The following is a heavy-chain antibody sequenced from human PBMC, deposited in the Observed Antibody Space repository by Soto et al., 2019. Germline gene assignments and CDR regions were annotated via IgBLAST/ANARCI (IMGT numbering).Heavy chain of an antibody. CDR2: TYYRSQWLN. D-gene: IGHD3-22*01. J-gene: IGHJ4*01. Sequence: SQTLSLTCAISVYGVSSNSAAWNWIRQSPSRGLEWLGRTYYRSQWLNDYADSVKSRITIKPDTSKNQFSLELDSVTPEDTAVYYCAREKDYYNDSSGPFDYWGRVTLVTVSS. CDR3: AREKDYYNDSSGPFDY. V-gene: IGHV6-1*01. CDR1: VYGVSSNSAA.